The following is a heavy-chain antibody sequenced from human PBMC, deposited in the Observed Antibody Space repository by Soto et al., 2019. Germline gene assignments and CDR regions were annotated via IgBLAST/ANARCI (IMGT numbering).Heavy chain of an antibody. CDR1: GYTYISYS. CDR2: INVGSGNT. J-gene: IGHJ5*02. CDR3: AREKWGSGSRWLDP. V-gene: IGHV1-3*01. D-gene: IGHD6-19*01. Sequence: GASVKVSCKASGYTYISYSMHWVRQAPGQRLEWMGWINVGSGNTKYSQNFQGRVTINQDTSASTAYMELSSLTSEDTAVYYCAREKWGSGSRWLDPWGQGTLVTVSS.